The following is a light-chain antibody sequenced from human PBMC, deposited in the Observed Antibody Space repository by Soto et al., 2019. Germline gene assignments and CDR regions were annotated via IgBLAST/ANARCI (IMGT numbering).Light chain of an antibody. CDR1: QSVNSN. CDR2: GAS. J-gene: IGKJ4*01. CDR3: QQYNKWPPLT. V-gene: IGKV3-15*01. Sequence: EVVMTQSPTTLSVSPGERATLSCRASQSVNSNLAWYQQKPGQAPRLLIYGASTRATGIPARFSGSGSVTEFTLTISSLQSEDFAVYYCQQYNKWPPLTFGGATK.